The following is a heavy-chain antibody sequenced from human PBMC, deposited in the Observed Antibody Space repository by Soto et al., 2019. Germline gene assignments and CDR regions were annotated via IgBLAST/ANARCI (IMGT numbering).Heavy chain of an antibody. V-gene: IGHV3-21*01. J-gene: IGHJ3*02. CDR3: ARDILAYCGGDCQHNAFDI. Sequence: GGSLRLSSASSGLPFSSYSINWVRQATGKGLEWVSSISSSSSYIYYADSVKGRFTISRDNAKNSLYLQMSSLRAEDTAVYYCARDILAYCGGDCQHNAFDIWGQGTMVTVSS. CDR2: ISSSSSYI. D-gene: IGHD2-21*01. CDR1: GLPFSSYS.